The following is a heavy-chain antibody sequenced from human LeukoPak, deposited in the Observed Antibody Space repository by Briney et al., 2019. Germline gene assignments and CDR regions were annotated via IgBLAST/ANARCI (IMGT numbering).Heavy chain of an antibody. Sequence: ASVKVSCKASGYTFTSYGISWVRQAPGQGLEWMGWIRGYNGDTKYAQKLQGRVTMTTDTSTTTAYMELKSLRSDDTAVYYCARDGSSSGWYGFDYWDQGTQVTVSS. J-gene: IGHJ4*02. V-gene: IGHV1-18*04. CDR2: IRGYNGDT. CDR3: ARDGSSSGWYGFDY. D-gene: IGHD6-19*01. CDR1: GYTFTSYG.